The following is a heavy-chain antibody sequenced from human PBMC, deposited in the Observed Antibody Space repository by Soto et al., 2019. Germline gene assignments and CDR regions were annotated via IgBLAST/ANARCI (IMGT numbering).Heavy chain of an antibody. Sequence: GGPLRLSCAASGFTFSSYGMHWVRQAPGKGLEWVAVISYDGSNKYYADSVKGRFTISRDNSKNTLYLQMNSLRAEDTAVYYCAKDPRDSSGYYLFGWLDYWGQGSLCTVST. CDR2: ISYDGSNK. J-gene: IGHJ4*02. V-gene: IGHV3-30*18. D-gene: IGHD3-22*01. CDR1: GFTFSSYG. CDR3: AKDPRDSSGYYLFGWLDY.